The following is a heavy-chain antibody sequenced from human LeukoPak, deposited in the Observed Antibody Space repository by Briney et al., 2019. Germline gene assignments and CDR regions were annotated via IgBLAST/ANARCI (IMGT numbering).Heavy chain of an antibody. CDR3: ARVWELVAATRLQVNPDAFDI. V-gene: IGHV1-18*01. Sequence: ASVKVSCKASGYTFTSYGISWVRQAPGQGLEWMGWISAYNGNTNYAQKLQGGVTMTTDTSTSTAYMELRSLRSDDTAVYYCARVWELVAATRLQVNPDAFDIWGQGTMVTVSS. CDR2: ISAYNGNT. D-gene: IGHD2-15*01. CDR1: GYTFTSYG. J-gene: IGHJ3*02.